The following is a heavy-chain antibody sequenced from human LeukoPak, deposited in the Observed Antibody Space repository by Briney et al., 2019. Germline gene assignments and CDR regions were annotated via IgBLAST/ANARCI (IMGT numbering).Heavy chain of an antibody. Sequence: PGGSLRLSCAVSGFTVSNNFMNWVRQAPGKGLEWVSVTHSDGTTYFADSVQGRFTISRDNSKNTLYLQMNSLRDEDTAVYYCAKESPFVWFGESHYFDYWGQGNLVTVSS. CDR3: AKESPFVWFGESHYFDY. V-gene: IGHV3-66*01. CDR1: GFTVSNNF. J-gene: IGHJ4*02. CDR2: THSDGTT. D-gene: IGHD3-10*01.